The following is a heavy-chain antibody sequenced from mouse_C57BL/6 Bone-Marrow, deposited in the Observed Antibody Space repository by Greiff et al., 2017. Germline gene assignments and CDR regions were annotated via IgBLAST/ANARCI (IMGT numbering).Heavy chain of an antibody. J-gene: IGHJ4*01. CDR2: IYPRSGNT. Sequence: QVHVKQSGAELARPGASVKLSCKASGYTFTSYGISWVKQRTGQGLEWIGEIYPRSGNTYYNEKFKGKATLTADKSSSTPYIELRSLTSEDSAVYFSARGWLPYAMDYWDQGTSVTVTS. V-gene: IGHV1-81*01. CDR3: ARGWLPYAMDY. D-gene: IGHD2-2*01. CDR1: GYTFTSYG.